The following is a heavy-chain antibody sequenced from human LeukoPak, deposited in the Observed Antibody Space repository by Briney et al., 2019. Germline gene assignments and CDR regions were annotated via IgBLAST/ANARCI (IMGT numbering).Heavy chain of an antibody. CDR2: ISAYNGNT. V-gene: IGHV1-18*01. J-gene: IGHJ4*02. CDR1: GYTFTSYG. CDR3: ARWYCSSTSCLPFDY. D-gene: IGHD2-2*01. Sequence: ASVKVSCKASGYTFTSYGISWVRQAPGQGLEWMGWISAYNGNTNYAQKLQGRVTMTTDTSTSTACMELRSLRSDDTAVYYCARWYCSSTSCLPFDYWGQGTLVTVSS.